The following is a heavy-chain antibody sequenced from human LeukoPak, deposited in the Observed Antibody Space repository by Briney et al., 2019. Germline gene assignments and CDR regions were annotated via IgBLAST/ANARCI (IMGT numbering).Heavy chain of an antibody. V-gene: IGHV3-23*01. J-gene: IGHJ2*01. CDR3: AKGDFGNYSWRPYWYFDL. CDR1: GFTFSSYA. D-gene: IGHD4-11*01. Sequence: GGSLRLSCAASGFTFSSYAMSWVRQAPGKGLEWVSAISGSGGSTYYADSVKGRFTISRDNSKNTLYLQMNSLRAEDTAVYYYAKGDFGNYSWRPYWYFDLWGRGTLVTVSS. CDR2: ISGSGGST.